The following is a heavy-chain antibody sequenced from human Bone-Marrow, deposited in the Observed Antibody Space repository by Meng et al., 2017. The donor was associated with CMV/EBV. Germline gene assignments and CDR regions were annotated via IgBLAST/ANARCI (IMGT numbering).Heavy chain of an antibody. CDR3: ARSVVTPFYFDY. CDR1: GFTFSSYS. Sequence: GESLKISCAASGFTFSSYSMNWVRQAPGKGLEWVSSISSSSSYIYYADSVKGRFTISRDNAKNSLYLQMNSLRAEDTAVYYCARSVVTPFYFDYWGQGTLVTVSS. D-gene: IGHD4-23*01. V-gene: IGHV3-21*04. CDR2: ISSSSSYI. J-gene: IGHJ4*02.